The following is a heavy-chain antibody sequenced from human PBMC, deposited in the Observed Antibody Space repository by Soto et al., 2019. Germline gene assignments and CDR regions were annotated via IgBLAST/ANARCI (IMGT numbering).Heavy chain of an antibody. J-gene: IGHJ4*02. D-gene: IGHD3-10*01. CDR3: ARALGARGAADY. Sequence: PSETLSLTCTVSGGSISTYYWSWIRQPAGKGLEWIGRTYTSGSANYNPSLKGRVTMSLDTSKNQFSLKLSSVTAADTAVYCCARALGARGAADYWGQGALVTVSS. CDR1: GGSISTYY. V-gene: IGHV4-4*07. CDR2: TYTSGSA.